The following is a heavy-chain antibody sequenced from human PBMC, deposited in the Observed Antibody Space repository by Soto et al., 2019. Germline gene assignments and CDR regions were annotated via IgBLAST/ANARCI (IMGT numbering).Heavy chain of an antibody. CDR3: VHRTTVTSDDY. D-gene: IGHD4-17*01. Sequence: SGPTLVNPTQTLTLTCTFSGFSLTTNRVVVGWVRQPPGKAPSWLAFIYGDDDKRYSPSLWSRLTITKDNSKNQVVLTMTNLDPVDTATYYCVHRTTVTSDDYWGRGTLVTVSS. V-gene: IGHV2-5*02. CDR1: GFSLTTNRVV. J-gene: IGHJ4*02. CDR2: IYGDDDK.